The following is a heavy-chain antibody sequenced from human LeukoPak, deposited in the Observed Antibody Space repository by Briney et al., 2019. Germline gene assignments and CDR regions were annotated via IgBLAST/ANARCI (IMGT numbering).Heavy chain of an antibody. CDR2: ISSSSSYI. V-gene: IGHV3-21*01. D-gene: IGHD3-3*01. CDR3: ASLRDYITIFGVVTNYYFDY. Sequence: PGGSLRLSCAASGFTFSSYSMNWVRQAPGKGLEWVSSISSSSSYIYYADSVKGRFTISRDNAKNSLYLQMNSLRAEDTAVYYCASLRDYITIFGVVTNYYFDYWGQGTLVTVSS. CDR1: GFTFSSYS. J-gene: IGHJ4*02.